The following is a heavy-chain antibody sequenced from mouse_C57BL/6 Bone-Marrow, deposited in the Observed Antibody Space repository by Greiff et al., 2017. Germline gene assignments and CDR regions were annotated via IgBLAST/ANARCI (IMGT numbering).Heavy chain of an antibody. J-gene: IGHJ4*01. V-gene: IGHV1-82*01. Sequence: QVQLQQSGPELVKPGASVKISCKASGYAFSSSWMNWVKQRPGKGLEWIGRIYPGDGDTNYNGKLKGKATLTADKSSSTAYMQRSSLTSEDSAVYFCARIDNYHYYAMDYWGQGTSVTVSS. CDR3: ARIDNYHYYAMDY. CDR2: IYPGDGDT. D-gene: IGHD1-3*01. CDR1: GYAFSSSW.